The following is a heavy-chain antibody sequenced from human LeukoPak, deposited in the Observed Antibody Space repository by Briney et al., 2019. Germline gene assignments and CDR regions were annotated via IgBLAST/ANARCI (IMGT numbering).Heavy chain of an antibody. CDR2: ISYDGNDK. J-gene: IGHJ4*02. D-gene: IGHD6-13*01. V-gene: IGHV3-30-3*01. Sequence: PGRSLRLSCAASEFIFSTYPMHWVRQAPGKGLEWVALISYDGNDKYYADSVKGRFTISRDNSKNTLYLQMNSLRPDDTAVYYCARDEYSSRWSLFYFDYWGQGTLVTVSS. CDR1: EFIFSTYP. CDR3: ARDEYSSRWSLFYFDY.